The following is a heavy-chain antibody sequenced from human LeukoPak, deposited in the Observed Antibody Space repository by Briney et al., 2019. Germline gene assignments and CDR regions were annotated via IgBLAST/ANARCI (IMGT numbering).Heavy chain of an antibody. D-gene: IGHD6-6*01. CDR2: IYPGDSDT. V-gene: IGHV5-51*01. Sequence: GESLKISCKGSGYNFTIYWIGWVRQMPGKGLEWMGIIYPGDSDTRYSPSFQGQVTISADKSISTAYLQWSSLKASDTAMYYCARHIVGSIAARGDYYYMDVWGKGTTVTVSS. J-gene: IGHJ6*03. CDR1: GYNFTIYW. CDR3: ARHIVGSIAARGDYYYMDV.